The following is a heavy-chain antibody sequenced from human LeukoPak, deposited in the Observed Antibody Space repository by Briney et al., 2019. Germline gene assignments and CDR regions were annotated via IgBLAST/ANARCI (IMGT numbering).Heavy chain of an antibody. J-gene: IGHJ4*02. Sequence: TGRSLRLSCAASGFAFSSYAMNGVREAPGKGLEWVAFISYDGSNKYYADSVKGRFTISRDNSKNTLYLQMNSLRAEDTAVYYCAKDDYGPTDYWGQGTLVTVSS. CDR3: AKDDYGPTDY. CDR2: ISYDGSNK. D-gene: IGHD4-17*01. V-gene: IGHV3-30-3*01. CDR1: GFAFSSYA.